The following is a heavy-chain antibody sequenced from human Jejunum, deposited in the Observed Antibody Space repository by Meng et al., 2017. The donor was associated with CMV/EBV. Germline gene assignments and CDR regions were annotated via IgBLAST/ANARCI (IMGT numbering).Heavy chain of an antibody. D-gene: IGHD4-23*01. CDR2: IYYNGNT. CDR1: GDSIRSPNND. J-gene: IGHJ4*02. V-gene: IGHV4-31*02. Sequence: TVSGDSIRSPNNDWSWIRQHPVKGLEWIGYIYYNGNTFYNPSLQSRFTMSVDTSKNQFSLHLDSVTAADTAVYYCARDPYGGNSGIDYWGQGTLVTVSS. CDR3: ARDPYGGNSGIDY.